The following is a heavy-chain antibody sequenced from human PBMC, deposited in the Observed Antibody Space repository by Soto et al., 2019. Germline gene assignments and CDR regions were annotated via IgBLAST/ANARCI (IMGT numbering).Heavy chain of an antibody. V-gene: IGHV3-33*01. CDR2: IWYDGSNK. D-gene: IGHD2-21*02. J-gene: IGHJ2*01. Sequence: QVQLVESGGGVVQPGRSLRLSCAASGFTLSTYGMHWVRQAPGKGLEWVAVIWYDGSNKYYADSVKGRFTISRDNSKNTLSLQMNSLRAEDTAVYYCARGWYCGGDCYEWYFDLWGRGTLVTVSS. CDR3: ARGWYCGGDCYEWYFDL. CDR1: GFTLSTYG.